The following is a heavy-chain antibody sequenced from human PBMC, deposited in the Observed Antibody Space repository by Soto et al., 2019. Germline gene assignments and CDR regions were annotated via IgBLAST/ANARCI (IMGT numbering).Heavy chain of an antibody. D-gene: IGHD6-6*01. CDR1: GFSFTNYE. J-gene: IGHJ4*02. Sequence: GGSLRLSCAVSGFSFTNYEMNWVRQAPGKGLEWIAYIGLSGDTIYYADSVKGRFTITRDHAKNTLYLQMNSLRAEDSAVYYCAKDRTVAARHFDYWGQGTQVTVSS. V-gene: IGHV3-48*03. CDR2: IGLSGDTI. CDR3: AKDRTVAARHFDY.